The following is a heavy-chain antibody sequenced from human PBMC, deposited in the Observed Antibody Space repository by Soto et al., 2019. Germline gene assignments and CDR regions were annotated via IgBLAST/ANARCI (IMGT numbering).Heavy chain of an antibody. CDR3: AKASVLLWSGELLGGPGWFDP. CDR2: ISGSGGST. J-gene: IGHJ5*02. V-gene: IGHV3-23*01. D-gene: IGHD3-10*01. Sequence: PGGSLRLSCAASGFTFSSYAMSWVRQAPGKGLEWVSAISGSGGSTYYADSVKGRFTISRDNSKNTLYLQMNSLRVEDTAVYYCAKASVLLWSGELLGGPGWFDPWGQGTLVTVSS. CDR1: GFTFSSYA.